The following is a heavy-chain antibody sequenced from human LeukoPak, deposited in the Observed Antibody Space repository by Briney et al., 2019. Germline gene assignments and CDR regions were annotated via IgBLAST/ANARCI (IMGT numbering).Heavy chain of an antibody. J-gene: IGHJ3*02. CDR2: ISPNSGDT. V-gene: IGHV1-2*02. Sequence: GASVKVTCKASGYTFTGHYMQWVRQAPGQGLEWMGWISPNSGDTLHAQKFQGRVTMARDTSINTAYMELSNLRSDDTAVYYCARARQGAGTHAFDIRGQGTMVTVSS. CDR1: GYTFTGHY. CDR3: ARARQGAGTHAFDI. D-gene: IGHD6-13*01.